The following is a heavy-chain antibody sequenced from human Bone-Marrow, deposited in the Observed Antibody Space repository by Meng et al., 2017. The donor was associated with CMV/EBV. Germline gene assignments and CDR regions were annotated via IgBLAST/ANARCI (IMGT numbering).Heavy chain of an antibody. V-gene: IGHV1-46*01. CDR2: INPSGGST. Sequence: ASVKVSCKASGYTFTSYYMHWVRQAPGQGLEWMGIINPSGGSTSYAQKFQGRVTMTRDTSTSTVYMELSSVTAADTAVYYCARTHEPYCSSSTCFGRLDYGMDVWGQGTTVTVSS. D-gene: IGHD2-2*01. CDR1: GYTFTSYY. CDR3: ARTHEPYCSSSTCFGRLDYGMDV. J-gene: IGHJ6*02.